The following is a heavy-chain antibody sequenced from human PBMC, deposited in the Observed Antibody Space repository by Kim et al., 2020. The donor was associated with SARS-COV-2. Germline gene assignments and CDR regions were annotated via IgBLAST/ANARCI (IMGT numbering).Heavy chain of an antibody. CDR3: ANIFYYDSSGYWVF. J-gene: IGHJ4*02. Sequence: YANSVKGRFTISRDNSKNTLYLQMDSLRAEDTALYYCANIFYYDSSGYWVFWGQGTLVTVSS. V-gene: IGHV3-23*01. D-gene: IGHD3-22*01.